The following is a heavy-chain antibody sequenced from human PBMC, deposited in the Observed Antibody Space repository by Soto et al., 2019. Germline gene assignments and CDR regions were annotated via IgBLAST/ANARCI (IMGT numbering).Heavy chain of an antibody. Sequence: GGSLRLSCAASGFTFSSYAMHWVRQAPGKGLEWVAVISYDGSNKYYADSVKGRFTISRDNSKNTLYLQMNSLRAEDTAVYYCARALTVTASTYYYYGMDVWGQGTTVTVSS. CDR3: ARALTVTASTYYYYGMDV. CDR2: ISYDGSNK. CDR1: GFTFSSYA. V-gene: IGHV3-30-3*01. D-gene: IGHD4-4*01. J-gene: IGHJ6*02.